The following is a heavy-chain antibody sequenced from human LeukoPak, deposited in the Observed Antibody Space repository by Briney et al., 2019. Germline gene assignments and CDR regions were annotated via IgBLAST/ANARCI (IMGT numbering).Heavy chain of an antibody. CDR1: GFTFSSYW. J-gene: IGHJ4*02. V-gene: IGHV3-74*01. Sequence: GGSLRLSCAASGFTFSSYWMHWVRQAPGEGLVWVSRIKSDGSVTWYADSVKGRFTISRDNAKNMLYLQMNSLRAEDTAVYYCARFVVVPAALPFDYWGQGTLVTVSS. CDR3: ARFVVVPAALPFDY. D-gene: IGHD2-2*01. CDR2: IKSDGSVT.